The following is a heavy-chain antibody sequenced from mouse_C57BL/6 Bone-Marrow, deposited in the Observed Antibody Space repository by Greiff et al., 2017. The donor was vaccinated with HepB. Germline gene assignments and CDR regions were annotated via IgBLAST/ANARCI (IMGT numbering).Heavy chain of an antibody. V-gene: IGHV1-82*01. D-gene: IGHD2-3*01. CDR2: IYPGDGDT. CDR1: GYAFSSSW. CDR3: ARREYDGYSYWYFDV. Sequence: QVQLKESGPELVKPGASVKISCKASGYAFSSSWMNWVKQRPGKGLEWIGRIYPGDGDTNYNGKFKGKATLTADKSSSTAYMQLSSLTSEDSAVYFCARREYDGYSYWYFDVWGTGTTVTVSS. J-gene: IGHJ1*03.